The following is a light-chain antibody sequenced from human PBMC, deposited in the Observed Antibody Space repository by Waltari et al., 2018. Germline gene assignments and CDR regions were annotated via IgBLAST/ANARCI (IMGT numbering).Light chain of an antibody. Sequence: QLVLTQSPSASASLGASVKLTCTLSSGHSSYAIAWHQQQPEKGPRYLMKLTSDGSHSKGDGIPDRFSGSSSGAERYLTISSLQSEDEADYYCQTWGTGTVVFGGGTKLTVL. J-gene: IGLJ2*01. CDR2: LTSDGSH. CDR3: QTWGTGTVV. V-gene: IGLV4-69*01. CDR1: SGHSSYA.